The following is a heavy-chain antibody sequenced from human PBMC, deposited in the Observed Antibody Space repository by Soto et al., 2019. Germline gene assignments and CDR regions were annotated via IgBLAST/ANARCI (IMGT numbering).Heavy chain of an antibody. CDR2: IIPIFGRG. CDR3: ARGGSTVETAMVSQYYSGMDV. CDR1: GDSFISYA. V-gene: IGHV1-69*12. D-gene: IGHD5-18*01. J-gene: IGHJ6*02. Sequence: QVQLVQSGAEVRKPGSSVKVSCKVSGDSFISYAISWVRQAPGQGLEWMGGIIPIFGRGNYAQRFQGRVASTADESTRTVHMELSGLRSEETAVYYCARGGSTVETAMVSQYYSGMDVWGQGTTVTVSS.